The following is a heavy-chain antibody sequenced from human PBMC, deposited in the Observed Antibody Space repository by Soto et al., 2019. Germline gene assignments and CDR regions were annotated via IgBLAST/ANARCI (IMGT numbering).Heavy chain of an antibody. D-gene: IGHD6-6*01. CDR3: AREYSSSSANWFDP. CDR2: IYHSGST. Sequence: SETLSLTCTVSGGSISSGGYSWSWIRQPPGKGLEWIGYIYHSGSTYYNPSLKSRVTISVDRSKNQFSLKLSSVTAADTAVYYCAREYSSSSANWFDPWGQGTLVTVSS. V-gene: IGHV4-30-2*01. J-gene: IGHJ5*02. CDR1: GGSISSGGYS.